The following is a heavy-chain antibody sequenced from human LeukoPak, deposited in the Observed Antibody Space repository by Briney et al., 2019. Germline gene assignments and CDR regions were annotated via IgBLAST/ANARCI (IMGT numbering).Heavy chain of an antibody. J-gene: IGHJ5*02. Sequence: PSETLSLTCTVSGGSISSGSYYWSWIRQPAGKGLEWIGRIYTSGSTNYNPSLKSRVTISVDTSKNQFSLKLSSVTAADTAVYYCARESGTVKYSSSWYFPQSVAWFDPWGQGTLVTVSS. CDR1: GGSISSGSYY. CDR3: ARESGTVKYSSSWYFPQSVAWFDP. CDR2: IYTSGST. D-gene: IGHD6-13*01. V-gene: IGHV4-61*02.